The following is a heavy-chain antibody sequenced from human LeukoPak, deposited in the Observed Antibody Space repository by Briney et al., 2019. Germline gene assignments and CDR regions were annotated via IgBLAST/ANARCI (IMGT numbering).Heavy chain of an antibody. V-gene: IGHV3-21*01. CDR3: AREGVTMVRGVIITRTMDV. Sequence: PGGSLRLSCAASGFTFSSYSMNWVRQAPGKGLEWVSSISSSSSYIYYADLVKGRFTISRDNAKSSLYLQMNSLRAEDTAVYYCAREGVTMVRGVIITRTMDVWGKGTTVTVSS. CDR1: GFTFSSYS. CDR2: ISSSSSYI. D-gene: IGHD3-10*01. J-gene: IGHJ6*03.